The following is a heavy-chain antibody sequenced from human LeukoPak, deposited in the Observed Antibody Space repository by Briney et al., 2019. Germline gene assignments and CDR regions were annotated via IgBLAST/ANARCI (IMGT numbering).Heavy chain of an antibody. J-gene: IGHJ1*01. CDR2: MNPNSGNT. D-gene: IGHD3-22*01. CDR1: GYTFTSYD. Sequence: ASVKVSCKASGYTFTSYDINWVRQATGQGLEWMGWMNPNSGNTGYAQKFQGRVTITRNTSISTAYMELSSLRSEDTAVYYCARDHYYDSSGYPYFQHWGQGTLVTVSS. CDR3: ARDHYYDSSGYPYFQH. V-gene: IGHV1-8*03.